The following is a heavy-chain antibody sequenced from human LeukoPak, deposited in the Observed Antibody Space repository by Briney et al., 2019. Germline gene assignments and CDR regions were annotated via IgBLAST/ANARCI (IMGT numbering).Heavy chain of an antibody. J-gene: IGHJ6*02. D-gene: IGHD2/OR15-2a*01. V-gene: IGHV1-46*01. CDR2: INPSGGST. Sequence: ASVTVSCKASGYTFTNYYMHWVRQAPGQGLEWMGMINPSGGSTIYAQKFQGRVTMTRDTSTSTVYMELSSLRSEDTAVYYCARDQVVTVSGNPPESYSYYYGMDVWGQGTTVTVSS. CDR1: GYTFTNYY. CDR3: ARDQVVTVSGNPPESYSYYYGMDV.